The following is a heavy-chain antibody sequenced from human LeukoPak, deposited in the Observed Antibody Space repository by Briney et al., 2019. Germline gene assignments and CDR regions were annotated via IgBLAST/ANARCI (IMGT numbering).Heavy chain of an antibody. CDR2: ISSSSSYI. V-gene: IGHV3-21*01. Sequence: GSLRLSCAASGFTFSSYSMNWVRQAPGKGLEWVSSISSSSSYIYYADSVKGRFTISRDNAKNSLYLQMNSLRAEDTAVCDCASSGTYGGDYWGQGTLVTVSS. CDR3: ASSGTYGGDY. J-gene: IGHJ4*02. CDR1: GFTFSSYS. D-gene: IGHD1-1*01.